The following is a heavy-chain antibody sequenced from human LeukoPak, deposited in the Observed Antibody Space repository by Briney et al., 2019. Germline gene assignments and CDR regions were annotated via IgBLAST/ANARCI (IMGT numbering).Heavy chain of an antibody. CDR3: AKEMKPWMHFDY. V-gene: IGHV3-30*18. J-gene: IGHJ4*02. Sequence: GGSLRLSCAASGFTFSRSAVHWVRQAPGKGLEWVAVISHDGSNTDYTDSVKGRFTISRDNSKNTLYLQMNSLRAEDTAVYYCAKEMKPWMHFDYWGQGTPVTVSS. D-gene: IGHD5-12*01. CDR2: ISHDGSNT. CDR1: GFTFSRSA.